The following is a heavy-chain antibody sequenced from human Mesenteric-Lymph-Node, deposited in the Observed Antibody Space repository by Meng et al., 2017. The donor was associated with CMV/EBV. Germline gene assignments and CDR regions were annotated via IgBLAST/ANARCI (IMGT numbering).Heavy chain of an antibody. CDR2: IYSGGST. D-gene: IGHD1-26*01. Sequence: SCAASGFTVSSNYMSWVRQAPGKGLDWVSVIYSGGSTYYADSVKGRFTISRDNSKNTLYLQMNSLRAEDTAVYYCARGRSGSYYDYWGQGTLVTVSS. J-gene: IGHJ4*02. CDR3: ARGRSGSYYDY. CDR1: GFTVSSNY. V-gene: IGHV3-66*02.